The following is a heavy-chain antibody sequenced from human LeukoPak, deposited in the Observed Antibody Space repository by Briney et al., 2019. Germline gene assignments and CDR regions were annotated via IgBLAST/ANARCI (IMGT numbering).Heavy chain of an antibody. CDR3: AKDPGNRPYSSGRRPHYFDY. D-gene: IGHD6-19*01. V-gene: IGHV3-21*04. CDR1: AFSLNAYN. J-gene: IGHJ4*02. CDR2: ISYTGTYI. Sequence: TGGSLRLSCAASAFSLNAYNMNWVRQAPGKGLEWVSSISYTGTYIYYADSVKGRFTISRDNAQNSLYLQMNRLRAEDTAIYYCAKDPGNRPYSSGRRPHYFDYWGQGTLVTVSS.